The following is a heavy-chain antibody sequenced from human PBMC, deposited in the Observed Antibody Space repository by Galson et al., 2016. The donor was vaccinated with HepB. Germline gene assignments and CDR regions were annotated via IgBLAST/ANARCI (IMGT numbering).Heavy chain of an antibody. Sequence: SETLSLTCTVSGVPIGTYYWSWFRQSPGKRMEWPGYISSDGTTTYSPSLQSRISISVDTAKSRLSLTVRSVTAADTAVYSCASHPDYGDYWGQGTLVTVSS. CDR1: GVPIGTYY. V-gene: IGHV4-4*09. J-gene: IGHJ4*01. CDR2: ISSDGTT. CDR3: ASHPDYGDY.